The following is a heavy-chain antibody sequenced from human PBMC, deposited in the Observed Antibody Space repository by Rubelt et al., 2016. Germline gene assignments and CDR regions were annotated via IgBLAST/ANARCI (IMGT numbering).Heavy chain of an antibody. J-gene: IGHJ6*02. V-gene: IGHV3-48*01. Sequence: EVRLVESGGGLVQPGGSLRLSCAASGFSFRSYSMNWVRQAPGKGLEWIAYISSTSGTLSYAASVKGRFTVARDNAINSMYLQMRSLRAEETAIYYCAGEDPYQAPTKEAGMDVWGPGTTVTVSS. CDR3: AGEDPYQAPTKEAGMDV. CDR2: ISSTSGTL. D-gene: IGHD1/OR15-1a*01. CDR1: GFSFRSYS.